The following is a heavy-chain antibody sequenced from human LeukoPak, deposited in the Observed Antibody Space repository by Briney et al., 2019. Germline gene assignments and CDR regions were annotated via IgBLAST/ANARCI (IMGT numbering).Heavy chain of an antibody. J-gene: IGHJ4*02. CDR1: GFTFKNYW. D-gene: IGHD6-19*01. Sequence: GSLRLSCAAPGFTFKNYWVSRVRQAPGKGLEWVANIKQDGSEKYYVDSVKGRFTISRDNAKNSLYLQMNSLRAEDTAVYYCARMYSSGWYPGYYFDYWGQGTLVTVSS. CDR2: IKQDGSEK. V-gene: IGHV3-7*04. CDR3: ARMYSSGWYPGYYFDY.